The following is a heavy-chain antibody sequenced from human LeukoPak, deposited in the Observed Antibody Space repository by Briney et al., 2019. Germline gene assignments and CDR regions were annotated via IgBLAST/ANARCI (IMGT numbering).Heavy chain of an antibody. D-gene: IGHD6-19*01. V-gene: IGHV1-18*01. CDR2: ISGYNGNT. CDR1: GYIFSTYG. Sequence: GASVKVSCKASGYIFSTYGISWVRQAPGQRLEWMGCISGYNGNTNYAQKLQGRVTMTTDTSTSTAYMELRSLRSDDTAVYYCARRRSEEFDFDCWGQGTLVTVSS. J-gene: IGHJ4*02. CDR3: ARRRSEEFDFDC.